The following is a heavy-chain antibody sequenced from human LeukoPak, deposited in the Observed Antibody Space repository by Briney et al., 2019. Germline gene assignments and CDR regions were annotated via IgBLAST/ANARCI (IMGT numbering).Heavy chain of an antibody. CDR2: ISYDGSNK. J-gene: IGHJ4*02. Sequence: PGGSLRLSCAASGFTFSSYAMHRVRQAPGKGLEWVAVISYDGSNKYYADSVKGRFTISRDNSKNTLYLQMNSLRAEDTAVYYCARASVAGNFDYWGQGTLVTISS. D-gene: IGHD6-19*01. CDR1: GFTFSSYA. CDR3: ARASVAGNFDY. V-gene: IGHV3-30*01.